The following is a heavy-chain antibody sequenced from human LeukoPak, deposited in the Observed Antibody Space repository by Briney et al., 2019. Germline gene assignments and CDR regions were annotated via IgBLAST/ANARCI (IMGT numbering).Heavy chain of an antibody. J-gene: IGHJ4*02. D-gene: IGHD3-22*01. Sequence: ASVKVSCKASGYTFTGYYMHWVRQAPGQGLEWMGWINPNSGGTNYAQKFQGRVTMTRDTSISTAYMELSRLRSEDTAVYYCARLWSYYDNSGFFEDYWGQGTLVTVSS. V-gene: IGHV1-2*02. CDR1: GYTFTGYY. CDR2: INPNSGGT. CDR3: ARLWSYYDNSGFFEDY.